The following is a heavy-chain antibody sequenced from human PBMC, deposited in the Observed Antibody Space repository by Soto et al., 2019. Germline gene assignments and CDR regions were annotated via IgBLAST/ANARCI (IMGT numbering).Heavy chain of an antibody. V-gene: IGHV3-33*01. CDR1: GFTFSSYG. Sequence: QVQLVESGGGVVQPGRSLRLSCAASGFTFSSYGMHWVRQAPGKGLEWVAVIWYDGSNKYYADSGKGRFTISRDNSKNTLYLQMNSLRAEDMAVYYCARDTGIAAAGTGWFDPWGQGTLVTVSS. J-gene: IGHJ5*02. CDR2: IWYDGSNK. D-gene: IGHD6-13*01. CDR3: ARDTGIAAAGTGWFDP.